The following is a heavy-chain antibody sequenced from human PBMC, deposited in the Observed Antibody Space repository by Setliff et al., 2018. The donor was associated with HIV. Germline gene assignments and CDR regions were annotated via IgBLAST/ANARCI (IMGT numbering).Heavy chain of an antibody. V-gene: IGHV4-39*02. D-gene: IGHD3-3*01. CDR3: ARSFSGRYFWSGYYTGPDPKGENAFDI. Sequence: SETLSLTCTVSGGSISNSNYFWGWIRQPPGKGLEWIGRIHSSGSTYYQPSLQGRVSMSIDSSKNHFSLSLRYVTAADTAVYYCARSFSGRYFWSGYYTGPDPKGENAFDIWGQGTRVT. CDR2: IHSSGST. J-gene: IGHJ3*02. CDR1: GGSISNSNYF.